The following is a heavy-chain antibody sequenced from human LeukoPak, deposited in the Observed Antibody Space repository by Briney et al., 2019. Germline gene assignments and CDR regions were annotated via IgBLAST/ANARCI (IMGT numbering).Heavy chain of an antibody. CDR1: GGSFSGYY. J-gene: IGHJ4*02. D-gene: IGHD2-15*01. Sequence: SETLSLTCAVYGGSFSGYYWSWIRQPPGKGLEWIGEINHSGSTNYNPSLKSRVTISVDTSKNQFSLKLSSVTAADTAVYYCASGYCSGGSCYSYFDYWAREPWTPSPQ. CDR3: ASGYCSGGSCYSYFDY. V-gene: IGHV4-34*01. CDR2: INHSGST.